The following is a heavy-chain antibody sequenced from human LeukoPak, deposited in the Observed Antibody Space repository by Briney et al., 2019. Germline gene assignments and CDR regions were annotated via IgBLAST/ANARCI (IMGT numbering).Heavy chain of an antibody. Sequence: GGSLRLSCAASAFTFSSYSMNSVRQAPRKGLEWVSSISSSSSYIYYADSVKGRFTISRDNAKNSLYLQMNSLRAEDTAVYYCARDSIAGGYVDYWGQGTLVTVSS. V-gene: IGHV3-21*01. D-gene: IGHD6-6*01. CDR1: AFTFSSYS. CDR3: ARDSIAGGYVDY. J-gene: IGHJ4*02. CDR2: ISSSSSYI.